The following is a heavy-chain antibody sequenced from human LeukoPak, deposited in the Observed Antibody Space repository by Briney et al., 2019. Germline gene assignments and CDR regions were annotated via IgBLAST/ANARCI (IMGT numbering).Heavy chain of an antibody. Sequence: ASVTVSFKASVYSFTDHYIHWVRQAPGQGLEWMGWINPNNGGTKYAQKFQVRVTMTRDTSISTAYMELSRLAADDTAVYYCARDLGMYCSGGTCYYEGDFDYWGQGTLVTVSS. V-gene: IGHV1-2*02. J-gene: IGHJ4*02. D-gene: IGHD2-15*01. CDR2: INPNNGGT. CDR3: ARDLGMYCSGGTCYYEGDFDY. CDR1: VYSFTDHY.